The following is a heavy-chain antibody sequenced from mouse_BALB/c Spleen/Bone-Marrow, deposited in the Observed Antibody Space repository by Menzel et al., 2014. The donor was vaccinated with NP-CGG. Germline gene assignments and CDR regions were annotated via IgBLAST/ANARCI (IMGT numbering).Heavy chain of an antibody. CDR1: GFSLTSYG. D-gene: IGHD3-2*01. CDR3: ARALDSSGYGFAY. J-gene: IGHJ3*01. V-gene: IGHV2-9*02. CDR2: IWAGGST. Sequence: VQPQESGPGLVAPSQSLSITCTVSGFSLTSYGVHWVRQPPGKGLEWLGVIWAGGSTNYNSALMSRLSISKDNSKSQVFLKMNSLQTDDTAMYYCARALDSSGYGFAYWGQGTLVTVSA.